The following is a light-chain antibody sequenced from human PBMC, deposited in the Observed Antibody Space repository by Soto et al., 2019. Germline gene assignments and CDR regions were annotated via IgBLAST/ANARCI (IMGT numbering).Light chain of an antibody. V-gene: IGLV6-57*04. J-gene: IGLJ2*01. CDR2: ENK. Sequence: NFMLTQPHSVSESPGKTVTISCTRSSGSIANNYVQWYQQRPGSAPTTVIYENKLRPSGGPGRFSGSTDASSNSASLTISGLQTAEEADYYCQSYDADFVIFGGRTKVTV. CDR3: QSYDADFVI. CDR1: SGSIANNY.